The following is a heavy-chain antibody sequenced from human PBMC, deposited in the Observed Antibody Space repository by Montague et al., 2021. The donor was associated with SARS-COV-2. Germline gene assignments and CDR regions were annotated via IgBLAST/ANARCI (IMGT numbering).Heavy chain of an antibody. CDR1: GFPFSNYW. V-gene: IGHV3-7*01. D-gene: IGHD6-13*01. J-gene: IGHJ6*02. CDR3: ARDRTPPYGKSWYEEYYYHAMDV. CDR2: IKQDESEK. Sequence: SLRLSCAASGFPFSNYWMTWVRQAPWKGLEWVANIKQDESEKYYVDSVKGRFTISRDNAEKSLYLHMSRLRGEDTAIYYCARDRTPPYGKSWYEEYYYHAMDVWGRGTTVIVSS.